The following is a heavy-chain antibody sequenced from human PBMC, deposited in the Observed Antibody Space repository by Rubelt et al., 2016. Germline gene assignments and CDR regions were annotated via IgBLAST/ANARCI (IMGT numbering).Heavy chain of an antibody. V-gene: IGHV1-69*01. Sequence: QVQLVQSGAEVKKPGSSVKVSCKASGGTFSSYAISWVRQAPGQGLEWMGGINPFFGTANYAQKFQGRVTITADECTSTAYMELSSMRSEDTAVYYCARDGDSSGWADYWGQGTLVTVSS. CDR2: INPFFGTA. J-gene: IGHJ4*02. D-gene: IGHD6-19*01. CDR3: ARDGDSSGWADY. CDR1: GGTFSSYA.